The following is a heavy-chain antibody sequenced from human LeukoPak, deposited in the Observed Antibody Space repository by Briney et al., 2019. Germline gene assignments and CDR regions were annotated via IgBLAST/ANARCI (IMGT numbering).Heavy chain of an antibody. CDR2: ISGSGGST. CDR3: AKSSSGSYYYYFDY. CDR1: GFTFSSYA. J-gene: IGHJ4*02. V-gene: IGHV3-23*01. Sequence: PGGSLRLSCAASGFTFSSYAMSWVRQAPGKGLEWVSAISGSGGSTYYADSVKGRFTISRDNSKNTLYLQVNSLRAEDTAVYYCAKSSSGSYYYYFDYWGQGTLVTVSS. D-gene: IGHD1-26*01.